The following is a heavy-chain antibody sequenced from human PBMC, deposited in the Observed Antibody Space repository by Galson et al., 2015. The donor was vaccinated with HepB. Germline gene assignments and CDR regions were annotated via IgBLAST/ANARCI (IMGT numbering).Heavy chain of an antibody. J-gene: IGHJ6*02. Sequence: SVKVSCKASGYTFTSYGISWVRQAPGQGLEWMGWISAYNGNTNYAQKLQGRVTMTTDTSTSTAYMELRSLRSDDTAVYYCARDSRWAAPGIGYYYGMDVWGQGTTVTVSS. CDR3: ARDSRWAAPGIGYYYGMDV. CDR1: GYTFTSYG. CDR2: ISAYNGNT. D-gene: IGHD6-13*01. V-gene: IGHV1-18*01.